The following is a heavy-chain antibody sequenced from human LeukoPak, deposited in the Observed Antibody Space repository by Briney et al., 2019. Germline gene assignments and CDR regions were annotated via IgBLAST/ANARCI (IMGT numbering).Heavy chain of an antibody. CDR3: ARAGVGAARAAGY. D-gene: IGHD1-26*01. J-gene: IGHJ4*02. Sequence: SETLSLTCTVSGGSISSSSYYWGWIRQPPGKGLEWIGSIDYSGSSGSTYYNPSFKSRVTISVDTSKNQFSLKLSSVTAADTAVYYCARAGVGAARAAGYWGQGTLVTVSS. CDR2: IDYSGSSGST. V-gene: IGHV4-39*07. CDR1: GGSISSSSYY.